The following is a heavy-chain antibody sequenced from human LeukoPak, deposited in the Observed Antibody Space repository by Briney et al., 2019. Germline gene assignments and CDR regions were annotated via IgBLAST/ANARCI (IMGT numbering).Heavy chain of an antibody. V-gene: IGHV5-51*01. Sequence: GESLKISCKGSGYSFTSYWIGWVRQMPGKGLEWMGIIYPGDSDTRYSRSFQGQVTISADKSISTAYLQWSSLKASDTAMYYCASGSSYCSSTSCFQYNSGYDFFNAFDIWGQGTMVTVSS. CDR3: ASGSSYCSSTSCFQYNSGYDFFNAFDI. CDR2: IYPGDSDT. D-gene: IGHD2-2*01. J-gene: IGHJ3*02. CDR1: GYSFTSYW.